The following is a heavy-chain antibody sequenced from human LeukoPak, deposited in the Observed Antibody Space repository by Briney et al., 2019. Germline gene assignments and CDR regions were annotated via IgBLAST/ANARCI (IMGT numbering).Heavy chain of an antibody. CDR3: ARGGGGCSSASCSWTDYFYYMDV. Sequence: ASVKVSCKAPGYTFTDYYIHWVRQAPGQGLEWMGWINPNSGGRSYAQKFQGRVTMARDTSISTTYLDLSRLRSDDTAVYYCARGGGGCSSASCSWTDYFYYMDVWGTGTTVTVSS. CDR2: INPNSGGR. CDR1: GYTFTDYY. J-gene: IGHJ6*03. D-gene: IGHD2-2*01. V-gene: IGHV1-2*02.